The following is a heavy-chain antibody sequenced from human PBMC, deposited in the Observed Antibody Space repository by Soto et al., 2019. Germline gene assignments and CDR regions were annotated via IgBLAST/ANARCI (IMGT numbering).Heavy chain of an antibody. D-gene: IGHD3-9*01. CDR1: GFTFSHYW. CDR3: AREVINPDVLPGYHLPWYYLDF. V-gene: IGHV3-7*04. Sequence: VQLVESGGGLVQPGGSLRLSCAGSGFTFSHYWMTWVRQAPGKGLEWVANIKQDGSEKYYVDSVKGRFTISRDNGKNSLFLHLNSLRAEDTAVYYCAREVINPDVLPGYHLPWYYLDFWGQGTLVTVSS. J-gene: IGHJ4*02. CDR2: IKQDGSEK.